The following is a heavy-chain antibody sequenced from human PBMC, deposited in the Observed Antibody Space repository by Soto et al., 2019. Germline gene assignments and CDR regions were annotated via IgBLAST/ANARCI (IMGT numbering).Heavy chain of an antibody. D-gene: IGHD3-10*01. Sequence: QVQLQESGPGLVKPSETLSLTCTVSGGSISSYYWSWIRQPPGKGLEWIGYIYYSGSTNYNPSLKSRVTMSVDTSKNQFSLKLSSVTAADTAVYYCARFLYYGSGSYPDYWGQGTLVTVSS. V-gene: IGHV4-59*08. J-gene: IGHJ4*02. CDR2: IYYSGST. CDR3: ARFLYYGSGSYPDY. CDR1: GGSISSYY.